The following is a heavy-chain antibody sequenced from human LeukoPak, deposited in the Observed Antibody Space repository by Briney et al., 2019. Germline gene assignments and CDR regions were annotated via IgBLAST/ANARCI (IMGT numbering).Heavy chain of an antibody. J-gene: IGHJ4*02. D-gene: IGHD6-13*01. V-gene: IGHV3-48*02. CDR1: GFSFSSNN. CDR2: ISGSGSPV. CDR3: ARGLGSSWFYR. Sequence: GGSLRLSCAASGFSFSSNNMNWVRQAPGKGPEWLAYISGSGSPVSYAHSMKGRFTIFRDNAKNLLYLQMISLRDEDTAVYYCARGLGSSWFYRWGQGTLVTVSS.